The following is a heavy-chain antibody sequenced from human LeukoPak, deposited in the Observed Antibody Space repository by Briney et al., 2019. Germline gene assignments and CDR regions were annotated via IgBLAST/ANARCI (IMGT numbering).Heavy chain of an antibody. CDR1: GFTFSSYD. CDR2: IGGGGTP. J-gene: IGHJ4*02. D-gene: IGHD6-19*01. Sequence: GGSLRLSCAASGFTFSSYDMSWVRQAPGRGLEWVSAIGGGGTPYYADSVKGRFAISRDNSKNTLYLQMNSLRAEDTAVYYCAKDDHGGSGWRDYFDQWGQGTLVTVSS. CDR3: AKDDHGGSGWRDYFDQ. V-gene: IGHV3-23*01.